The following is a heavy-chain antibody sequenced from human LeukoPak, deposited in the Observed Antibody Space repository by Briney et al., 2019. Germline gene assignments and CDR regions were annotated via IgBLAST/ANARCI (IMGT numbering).Heavy chain of an antibody. CDR2: IYYSGST. J-gene: IGHJ4*02. Sequence: SETLSLTCTVSGGSISSYYWSWIRQPPGKGLEWIGYIYYSGSTNYNPSLKSRVTISVDTSKNQSSLKLSSVTAADTAVYYCARGKSVVPVKYYFDYWGQGTLVTVSS. CDR3: ARGKSVVPVKYYFDY. CDR1: GGSISSYY. V-gene: IGHV4-59*01. D-gene: IGHD2-2*01.